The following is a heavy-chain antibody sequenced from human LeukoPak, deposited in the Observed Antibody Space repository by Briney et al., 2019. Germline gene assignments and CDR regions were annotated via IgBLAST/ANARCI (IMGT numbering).Heavy chain of an antibody. Sequence: VWVSRIDSDGITTNYADSVKGRFTISRGNAKHTLYLQVNSLRAEDTAVYYCARSNSSSFDYWGQGTLVTVSS. D-gene: IGHD6-6*01. CDR2: IDSDGITT. V-gene: IGHV3-74*01. CDR3: ARSNSSSFDY. J-gene: IGHJ4*02.